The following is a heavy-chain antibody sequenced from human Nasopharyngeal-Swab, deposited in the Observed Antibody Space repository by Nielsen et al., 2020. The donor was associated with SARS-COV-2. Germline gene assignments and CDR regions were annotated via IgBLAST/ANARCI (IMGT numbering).Heavy chain of an antibody. CDR1: GFTFSSYS. CDR2: IYAGGST. Sequence: GGSLRLSCAASGFTFSSYSMNWVRQAPGKGLEWVSGIYAGGSTYYADSVKGRFTISRDNSKNTLHLQMNSLRADDTAVYYCATTPSGSGSSYSEEYWGQGTLVTVSS. J-gene: IGHJ4*02. CDR3: ATTPSGSGSSYSEEY. D-gene: IGHD1-26*01. V-gene: IGHV3-53*01.